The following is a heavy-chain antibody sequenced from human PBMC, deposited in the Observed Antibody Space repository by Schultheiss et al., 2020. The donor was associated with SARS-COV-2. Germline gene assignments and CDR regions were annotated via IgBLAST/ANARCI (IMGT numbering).Heavy chain of an antibody. V-gene: IGHV4-61*08. J-gene: IGHJ4*02. Sequence: SETLSLTCTVSGGSISSGDYYWSWIRQPPGKGLEWIGYIYYSGSTNYNPSLKSRVTISSDTSKNQFSLTLTSVTAADTAVYFCARGKWGVGYFDYWGQGMLVTVSS. CDR2: IYYSGST. D-gene: IGHD3-10*01. CDR1: GGSISSGDYY. CDR3: ARGKWGVGYFDY.